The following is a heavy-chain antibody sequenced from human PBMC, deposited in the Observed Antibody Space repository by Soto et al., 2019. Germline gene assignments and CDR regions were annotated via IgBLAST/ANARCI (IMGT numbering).Heavy chain of an antibody. CDR1: GGSISSYY. CDR2: VHDSWGS. Sequence: SETLSLTCTVSGGSISSYYWSWIRQPPGKGLEWIGYVHDSWGSHYNPSLKSRVAISIDTSKSQFSLKLTSVTATDTAVYYCARRYGYSFDYWGQGTLVTVSS. D-gene: IGHD1-1*01. CDR3: ARRYGYSFDY. V-gene: IGHV4-59*08. J-gene: IGHJ4*02.